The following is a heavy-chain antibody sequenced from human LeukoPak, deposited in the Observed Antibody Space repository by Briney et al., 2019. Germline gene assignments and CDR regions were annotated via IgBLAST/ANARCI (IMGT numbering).Heavy chain of an antibody. Sequence: SETLSLTCAVSGDSISSGTYYWGWIRQPPGKGLEWIGTIYYTMSTYYNPSLKSRVTISVDTSKNQFSLKLSSVTAADTAVYYCARLYCSSTSCYKNYYYGMDVWGQGTTVTASS. D-gene: IGHD2-2*02. CDR1: GDSISSGTYY. CDR2: IYYTMST. CDR3: ARLYCSSTSCYKNYYYGMDV. V-gene: IGHV4-39*07. J-gene: IGHJ6*02.